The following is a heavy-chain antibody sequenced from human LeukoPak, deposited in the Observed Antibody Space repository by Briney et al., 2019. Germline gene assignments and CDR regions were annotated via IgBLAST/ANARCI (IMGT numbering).Heavy chain of an antibody. Sequence: PGRSLRLSCAASGFTFSSYGMHWVRQAPGKGLEWVAVIWYDGSNKYYADSVEGRFTISRDNSKNTLYLQMNSLRAEDTAVYYCAKDGSSWYYYYYYYMDVWGKGTTVTVSS. CDR2: IWYDGSNK. CDR3: AKDGSSWYYYYYYYMDV. CDR1: GFTFSSYG. J-gene: IGHJ6*03. V-gene: IGHV3-33*06. D-gene: IGHD6-13*01.